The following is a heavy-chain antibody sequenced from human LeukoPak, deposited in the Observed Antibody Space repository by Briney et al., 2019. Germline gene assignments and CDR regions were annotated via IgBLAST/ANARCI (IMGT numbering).Heavy chain of an antibody. CDR1: GYTFTGYY. CDR3: ARGGDYVWGSYRNDAFDI. D-gene: IGHD3-16*02. V-gene: IGHV1-2*02. CDR2: INPNSGGT. Sequence: GASVKVSCKASGYTFTGYYMHWVRQAPGQGLEWMGWINPNSGGTNYAQKFQGRVTMTRDTSISTAYMELSRLRSDDTAVYYCARGGDYVWGSYRNDAFDIWGQGTMVTVSS. J-gene: IGHJ3*02.